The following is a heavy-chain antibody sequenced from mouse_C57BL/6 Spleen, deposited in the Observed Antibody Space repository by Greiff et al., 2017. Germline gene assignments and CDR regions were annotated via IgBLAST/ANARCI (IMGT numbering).Heavy chain of an antibody. J-gene: IGHJ1*03. CDR3: ARRDPPGYFGV. V-gene: IGHV1-69*01. CDR2: IDPSDSYT. CDR1: GYTFTSYW. Sequence: QVQLQQPGAELVMPGASVKLSCKASGYTFTSYWMHWVKQRPGQGLEWIGEIDPSDSYTNYNQKFKGKSTLTVDKSSSTAYMQLSGLTSEDSAVYYCARRDPPGYFGVWGTGTTGTVSS.